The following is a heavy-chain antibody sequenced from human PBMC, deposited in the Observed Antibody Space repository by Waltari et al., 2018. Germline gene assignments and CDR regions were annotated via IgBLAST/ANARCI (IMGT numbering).Heavy chain of an antibody. CDR3: ATYIGASIGTAAFDV. CDR1: GGSITSNRHY. D-gene: IGHD5-12*01. J-gene: IGHJ3*01. V-gene: IGHV4-39*02. CDR2: ISYNGAT. Sequence: QLQLQESGPGLGKPSETLSLPCIVSGGSITSNRHYWAWIRQPPGQGLEWIGTISYNGATYSSPSLKSRVTVSRDTSKNHLSLKLGSVTAADTAVYYCATYIGASIGTAAFDVWGQGTMVTVSS.